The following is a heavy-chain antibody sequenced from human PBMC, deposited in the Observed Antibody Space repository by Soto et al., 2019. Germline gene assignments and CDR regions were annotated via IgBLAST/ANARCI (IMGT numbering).Heavy chain of an antibody. CDR1: GGSVSGGSYC. J-gene: IGHJ2*01. CDR2: VYNSGST. CDR3: ARVPLTTYFDL. V-gene: IGHV4-61*01. Sequence: ASETLSLTCTVSGGSVSGGSYCWSWIRQPPGKGLECIGYVYNSGSTTYNPSLKSRVTISVDTSKNQFSLGLSSVTAADTAMYYCARVPLTTYFDLWGRGTLVTVSS. D-gene: IGHD3-9*01.